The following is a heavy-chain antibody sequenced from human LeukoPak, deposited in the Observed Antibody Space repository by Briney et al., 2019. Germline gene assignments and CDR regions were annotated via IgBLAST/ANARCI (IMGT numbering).Heavy chain of an antibody. CDR1: GYTFTSYG. CDR3: ARDLYYYDSSGYYEESDY. Sequence: ASVKVSCKASGYTFTSYGISWVRQAPGQGLEWMGWINPNSGGTNYAQKFQGRVTMTRDTSISTAYMELSRLRSDDTAVYYCARDLYYYDSSGYYEESDYWGQGTLVTVSS. D-gene: IGHD3-22*01. J-gene: IGHJ4*02. CDR2: INPNSGGT. V-gene: IGHV1-2*02.